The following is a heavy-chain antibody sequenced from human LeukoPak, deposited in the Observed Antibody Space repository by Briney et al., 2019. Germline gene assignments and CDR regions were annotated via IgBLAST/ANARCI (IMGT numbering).Heavy chain of an antibody. D-gene: IGHD3-10*01. CDR1: GDSVASGGYY. CDR2: IYYSVST. J-gene: IGHJ5*02. CDR3: ARGGRGRNWFDP. V-gene: IGHV4-61*08. Sequence: SETLSLTCTVSGDSVASGGYYWNWIRQPPGKGLEWIGYIYYSVSTNYNLFLKSRVTISVDTSENQFSLKLTSVTAADTAVYYCARGGRGRNWFDPWGQGTLVTVSS.